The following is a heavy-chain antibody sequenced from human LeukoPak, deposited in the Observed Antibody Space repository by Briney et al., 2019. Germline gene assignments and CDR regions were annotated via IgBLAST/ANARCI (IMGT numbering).Heavy chain of an antibody. CDR3: ARDGFELELHWFDP. CDR1: GDSVSSNRVA. CDR2: TYYRSKWYN. J-gene: IGHJ5*02. Sequence: SQTLSLTRAISGDSVSSNRVAWNWIRQSPSRGLEWLGRTYYRSKWYNDYAVSVKSRMTINADTSKNQFSLQLNSVTPEDTAVYYCARDGFELELHWFDPWGQGTLVTVSS. D-gene: IGHD1-26*01. V-gene: IGHV6-1*01.